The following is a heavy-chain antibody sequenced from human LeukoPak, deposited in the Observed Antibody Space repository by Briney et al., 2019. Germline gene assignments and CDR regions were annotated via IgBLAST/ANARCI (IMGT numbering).Heavy chain of an antibody. J-gene: IGHJ6*03. CDR3: TRDTLKRWLQLSLAGSEYYYYYYMDV. V-gene: IGHV3-49*04. CDR2: IRSKADGGTP. CDR1: GFTFGDYA. D-gene: IGHD5-24*01. Sequence: GGSLRLSCTASGFTFGDYAMSWVRQSPGKGLEWVGFIRSKADGGTPEYAASVKGRFTISRDDSKSIAYLQMNSLKTEDTAVYYCTRDTLKRWLQLSLAGSEYYYYYYMDVWGKGTTVTISS.